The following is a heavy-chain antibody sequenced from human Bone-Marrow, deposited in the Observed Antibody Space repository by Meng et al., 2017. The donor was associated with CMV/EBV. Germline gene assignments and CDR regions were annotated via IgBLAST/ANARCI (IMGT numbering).Heavy chain of an antibody. D-gene: IGHD3-22*01. CDR2: ISSSSSYI. J-gene: IGHJ6*02. CDR1: GFTFSSYS. V-gene: IGHV3-21*05. CDR3: ARAATGSGYYGDYYYGMDV. Sequence: GESLKISCAASGFTFSSYSMNWVRQAPGKGLEWVSYISSSSSYIYYADSVKGRFTISRDKAKNSLDLQMNSLRAEDTAVYFCARAATGSGYYGDYYYGMDVWGQGTTVTVSS.